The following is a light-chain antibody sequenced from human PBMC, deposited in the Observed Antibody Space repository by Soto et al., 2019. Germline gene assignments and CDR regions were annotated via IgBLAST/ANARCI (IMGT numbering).Light chain of an antibody. CDR3: QQYNTYST. CDR1: QSISSW. CDR2: KAS. J-gene: IGKJ1*01. V-gene: IGKV1-5*03. Sequence: DIQMTQSPSTLSASVGDRVTITCRASQSISSWLAWYQQRPGKAPKLLIHKASNLESGVPSRFSGSGSGTEFTLTISSLRPDDFATYYCQQYNTYSTFGQGTKVDIK.